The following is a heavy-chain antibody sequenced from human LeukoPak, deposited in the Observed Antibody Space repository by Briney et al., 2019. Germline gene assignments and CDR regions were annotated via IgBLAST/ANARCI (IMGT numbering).Heavy chain of an antibody. J-gene: IGHJ4*02. Sequence: GRSLRLSCAASGFTFSSYGMHWVRQAPGKGLEWVAVIWYDGSNKYYADSVKGRFTISRDNAKNSLYLQMNSLRAEDTAVYYCARDRRGDRYWGQGTLVTVSS. CDR2: IWYDGSNK. D-gene: IGHD3-16*01. CDR1: GFTFSSYG. CDR3: ARDRRGDRY. V-gene: IGHV3-33*01.